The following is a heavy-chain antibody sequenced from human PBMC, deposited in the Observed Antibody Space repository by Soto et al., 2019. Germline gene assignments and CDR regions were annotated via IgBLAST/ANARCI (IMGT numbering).Heavy chain of an antibody. J-gene: IGHJ6*02. Sequence: EVQLLESGGGLVQPGGSLRLSCAASGFTFSSYAMSWVRQAPGKGLEWVSAISGSGGSTYYADSVKGRFTISRDNSKNTLYLQMNSLRAEDTAVYYCAKDPLSGSYYYYYYGMDVWGQGTTVTVSS. CDR2: ISGSGGST. V-gene: IGHV3-23*01. D-gene: IGHD1-26*01. CDR3: AKDPLSGSYYYYYYGMDV. CDR1: GFTFSSYA.